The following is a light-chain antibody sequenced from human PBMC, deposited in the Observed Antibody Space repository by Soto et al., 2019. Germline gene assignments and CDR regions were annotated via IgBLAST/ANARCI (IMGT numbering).Light chain of an antibody. J-gene: IGKJ2*01. CDR2: AAS. CDR1: QDISNY. V-gene: IGKV1-27*01. CDR3: QKYNSAPNT. Sequence: DIQMTQSPSSLSASVGDRVNITCRAHQDISNYLAWYQQKPGKVPELLIYAASTLRTGVQSRFSGSGSGTVFTLTINNLQPEDVATYYCQKYNSAPNTFGRGTRLEIK.